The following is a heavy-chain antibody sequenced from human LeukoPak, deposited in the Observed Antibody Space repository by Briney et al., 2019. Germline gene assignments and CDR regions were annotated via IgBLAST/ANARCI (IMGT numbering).Heavy chain of an antibody. CDR1: GYTLTELS. Sequence: ASVKVSCKXSGYTLTELSMHWVRQAPGRGLERMGGFDPEDGETIYAQKFQGRVTMTEDTSTDTAYMELSSLRSEDTAVYYCATRPGYSGYVHYFDYWGQGTLVTVSS. D-gene: IGHD5-12*01. J-gene: IGHJ4*02. CDR3: ATRPGYSGYVHYFDY. V-gene: IGHV1-24*01. CDR2: FDPEDGET.